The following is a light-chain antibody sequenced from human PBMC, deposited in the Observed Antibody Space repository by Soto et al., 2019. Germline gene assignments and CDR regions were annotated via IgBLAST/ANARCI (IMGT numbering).Light chain of an antibody. Sequence: DIQMTHSPSTLSGSVGDRVTITCRASQTISSWLAWYQQKPGKAPKLLIYKASTLKSGVPSRFSGSGSGKEFTLTISSLQPDDFATYYCKHYNSYSEAFGQGNKVEI. CDR1: QTISSW. CDR2: KAS. V-gene: IGKV1-5*03. CDR3: KHYNSYSEA. J-gene: IGKJ1*01.